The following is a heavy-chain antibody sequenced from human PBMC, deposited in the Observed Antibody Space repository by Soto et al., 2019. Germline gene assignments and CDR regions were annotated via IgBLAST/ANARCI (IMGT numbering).Heavy chain of an antibody. Sequence: PSETLSLTCAVSGYSISSGYYWGCIRQPPGKGLEWIGSIYHSGSTYYNPSLKSRVTISVDTSKNQFSLKLSSVTAADTAVYYCAREIRTPTQFDYWGQGTLVTVSS. CDR1: GYSISSGYY. V-gene: IGHV4-38-2*02. J-gene: IGHJ4*02. CDR2: IYHSGST. D-gene: IGHD4-17*01. CDR3: AREIRTPTQFDY.